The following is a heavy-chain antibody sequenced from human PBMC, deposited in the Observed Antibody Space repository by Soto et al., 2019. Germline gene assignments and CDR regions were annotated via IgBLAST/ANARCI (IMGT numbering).Heavy chain of an antibody. CDR3: AAGAVVPSRPTWLDP. V-gene: IGHV1-69*12. CDR1: GGTIKTYT. D-gene: IGHD2-21*01. J-gene: IGHJ5*02. CDR2: FIPSFPAP. Sequence: VQFVQSGAELKKPGSSVRVSCRASGGTIKTYTLSWVRQAPGQGLEWMGAFIPSFPAPNFAQRFKGRLTLTAADSTNTGVMEWSGLRPGDTALYCGAAGAVVPSRPTWLDPGGQGPHVLVSS.